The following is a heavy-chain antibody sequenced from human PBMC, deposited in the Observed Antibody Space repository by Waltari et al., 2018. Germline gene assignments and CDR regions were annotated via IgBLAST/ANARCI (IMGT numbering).Heavy chain of an antibody. CDR1: GFSFDSTG. J-gene: IGHJ2*01. D-gene: IGHD1-20*01. CDR3: AKIKIIGNWCFDL. CDR2: ISAGGDST. Sequence: EVQLLESGGGLVQQGGSLRLSCVASGFSFDSTGMSWVRQAPGRGLEWVSSISAGGDSTYYADSVKGRFTISRDNSKNTLYLQMNSLRAEDTAVYYCAKIKIIGNWCFDLWGRGTLVTVSS. V-gene: IGHV3-23*01.